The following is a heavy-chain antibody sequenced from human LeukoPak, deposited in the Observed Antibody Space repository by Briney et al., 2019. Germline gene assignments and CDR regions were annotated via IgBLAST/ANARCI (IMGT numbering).Heavy chain of an antibody. J-gene: IGHJ4*02. Sequence: GGSLRLSCAASGFTVSSNYMSWVRQAPGKGLEWVSVIYSGGSTYYADSVKGRFTISRDNSKNTLYLQMGSLRAEDMAVYYCARGGIVATIPYFDYWGQGTLVTVSS. CDR1: GFTVSSNY. V-gene: IGHV3-53*05. CDR3: ARGGIVATIPYFDY. CDR2: IYSGGST. D-gene: IGHD5-12*01.